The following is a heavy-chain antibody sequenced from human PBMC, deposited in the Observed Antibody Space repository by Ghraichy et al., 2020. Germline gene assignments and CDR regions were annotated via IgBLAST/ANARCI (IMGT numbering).Heavy chain of an antibody. CDR3: AKGRFSSGWNYLDY. Sequence: GGSLRLSCAASGVTFRSYAMSWVRQAPGKGLEWVSTISDGGTSTDYADSVKGRFTISRDNSKNTLYMQVNSLRADDTAFYYCAKGRFSSGWNYLDYWGQGILVTVSS. CDR2: ISDGGTST. V-gene: IGHV3-23*01. CDR1: GVTFRSYA. J-gene: IGHJ4*02. D-gene: IGHD6-19*01.